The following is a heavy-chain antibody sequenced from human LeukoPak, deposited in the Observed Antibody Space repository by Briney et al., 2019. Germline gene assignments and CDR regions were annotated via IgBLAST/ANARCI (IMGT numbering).Heavy chain of an antibody. Sequence: SETLSLTCTVSGASISSTTYYWGWIRQPPGKGLEWLGSIYYSGSTYYNPSLKSRVTISVDTSKNQFSLKLSSVTAADTAVYYCARVSCSSTSCYYFDYWGQGTLVTVSS. V-gene: IGHV4-39*07. CDR3: ARVSCSSTSCYYFDY. CDR2: IYYSGST. D-gene: IGHD2-2*01. CDR1: GASISSTTYY. J-gene: IGHJ4*02.